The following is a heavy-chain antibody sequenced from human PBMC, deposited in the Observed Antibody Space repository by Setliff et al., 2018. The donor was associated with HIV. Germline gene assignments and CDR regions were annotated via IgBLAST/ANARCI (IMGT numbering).Heavy chain of an antibody. J-gene: IGHJ4*02. D-gene: IGHD6-13*01. CDR3: ARGGYSSSWYVGGEYYFDY. V-gene: IGHV4-39*07. Sequence: TSETLSLTCTVSGGSISSSSYYWGWIRQPPGKGLEWIGSIYYSGSTYYIPSLKSRVTISVDTSKNQFSLKLSSVTAADTAVYYCARGGYSSSWYVGGEYYFDYWGQGTLVTVSS. CDR2: IYYSGST. CDR1: GGSISSSSYY.